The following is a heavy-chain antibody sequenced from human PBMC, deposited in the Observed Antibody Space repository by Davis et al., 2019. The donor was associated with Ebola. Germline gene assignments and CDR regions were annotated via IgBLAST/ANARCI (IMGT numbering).Heavy chain of an antibody. CDR3: TPDIVLVPAAISYYYGMDV. Sequence: GESLKISCAASGFIFSTYAMHWVRQAPGKGLEWVAVISYDGSIKEYADSLKGRFSVSRDNSKSTVYLEMNSLKTEDTAVYYCTPDIVLVPAAISYYYGMDVWGQGTTVTVSS. CDR1: GFIFSTYA. J-gene: IGHJ6*02. V-gene: IGHV3-30*03. CDR2: ISYDGSIK. D-gene: IGHD2-2*01.